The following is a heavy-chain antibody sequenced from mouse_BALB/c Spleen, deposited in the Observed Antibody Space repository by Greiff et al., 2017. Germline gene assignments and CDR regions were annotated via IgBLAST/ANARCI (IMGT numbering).Heavy chain of an antibody. J-gene: IGHJ4*01. Sequence: EVKLMESGGGLVKPGGSLKLSCAASGFTFSSYAMSWVRQTPEKRLEWVASISSGGSTYYPDSVKGRFTISRDNARNILYLQMSSLRSEDTAMYYCARDGSTMVTTGAMDYWGQGTSVTVSS. CDR1: GFTFSSYA. CDR2: ISSGGST. V-gene: IGHV5-6-5*01. CDR3: ARDGSTMVTTGAMDY. D-gene: IGHD2-2*01.